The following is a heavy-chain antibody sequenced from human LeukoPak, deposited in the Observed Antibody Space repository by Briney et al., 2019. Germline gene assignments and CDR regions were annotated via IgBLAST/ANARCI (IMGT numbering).Heavy chain of an antibody. J-gene: IGHJ5*02. CDR2: ISSSSSYI. CDR3: ARDYVVVPAAIKTNWFDP. D-gene: IGHD2-2*02. V-gene: IGHV3-21*01. Sequence: GGSLRLSCAASGFTFSSYSMNWVRQAPGKGLEWVSSISSSSSYIYYADSVKGRFTISRDNAKNSLYLQMNSLRAEDTAVYYCARDYVVVPAAIKTNWFDPWGQGTLVTVSS. CDR1: GFTFSSYS.